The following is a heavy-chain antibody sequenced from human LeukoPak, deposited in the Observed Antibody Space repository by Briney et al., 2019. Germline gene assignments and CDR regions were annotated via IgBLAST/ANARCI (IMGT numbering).Heavy chain of an antibody. CDR1: AFTVSSNY. J-gene: IGHJ6*02. D-gene: IGHD3-10*01. CDR3: ARDRTRGQRGYGMDV. V-gene: IGHV3-66*02. Sequence: GGSLRLSCAASAFTVSSNYMSWVRQAPGKGLEWVSVIYSGGSTYYADSVKGRFTISRDNSKNTLYLQMNSLRAEDTAVYYCARDRTRGQRGYGMDVWGQGTTVTVSS. CDR2: IYSGGST.